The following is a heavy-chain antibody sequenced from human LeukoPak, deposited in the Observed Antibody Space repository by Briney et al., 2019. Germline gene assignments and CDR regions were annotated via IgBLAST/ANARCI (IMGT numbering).Heavy chain of an antibody. V-gene: IGHV4-59*01. J-gene: IGHJ4*02. CDR2: IYYSGST. Sequence: SETLSLTCTVSGGPISSYYWSWIRQPPGKGLEWIGYIYYSGSTNYNPSLKSRVTISVDTSKNQFSLKLSSVTAADRAVYYCAKGFYCSGGSCPVDYWGQGTLVTVSS. CDR1: GGPISSYY. D-gene: IGHD2-15*01. CDR3: AKGFYCSGGSCPVDY.